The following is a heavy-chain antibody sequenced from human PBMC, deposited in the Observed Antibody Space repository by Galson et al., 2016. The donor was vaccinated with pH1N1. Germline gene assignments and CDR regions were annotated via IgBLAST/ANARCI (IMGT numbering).Heavy chain of an antibody. CDR1: GGTFGSYG. J-gene: IGHJ2*01. Sequence: SVKVSCKASGGTFGSYGINWVRQAPGQGLEWMGGIIPIFNTVKYAQNFQGRVTITADESTTTAYMELSSLRSEDTAMYYCARGAYYDTDLSDWYFDLLGRGTLLTVSP. CDR2: IIPIFNTV. D-gene: IGHD3-22*01. CDR3: ARGAYYDTDLSDWYFDL. V-gene: IGHV1-69*13.